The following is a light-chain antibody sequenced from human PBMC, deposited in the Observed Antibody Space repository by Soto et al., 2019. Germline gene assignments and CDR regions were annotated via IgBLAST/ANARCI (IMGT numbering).Light chain of an antibody. CDR3: QQNYSSPPT. CDR1: QSISNH. J-gene: IGKJ1*01. V-gene: IGKV1-39*01. CDR2: AAS. Sequence: DIQMTQSPSSLSASVEDRGTITCRASQSISNHLNWYQQKPGKDPKLLIFAASSLQSGVPSRFSGSRSGPDFTLTISSLQPEDFATYYCQQNYSSPPTFGPGPKVDI.